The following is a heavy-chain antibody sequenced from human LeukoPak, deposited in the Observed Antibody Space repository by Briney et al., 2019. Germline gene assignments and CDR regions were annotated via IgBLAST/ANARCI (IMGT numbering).Heavy chain of an antibody. J-gene: IGHJ3*02. CDR3: ARDPIAVAMRGAFDI. V-gene: IGHV3-30-3*01. Sequence: GGSPRLSCAASGFTFSSYAMHWVRQVPGKGLEWVAVISYDGSNKYYADSVKGRFTISRDNSKNTLYLQMNSLRAEDTAVYYCARDPIAVAMRGAFDIWGQGQWSPSLQ. CDR1: GFTFSSYA. CDR2: ISYDGSNK. D-gene: IGHD6-19*01.